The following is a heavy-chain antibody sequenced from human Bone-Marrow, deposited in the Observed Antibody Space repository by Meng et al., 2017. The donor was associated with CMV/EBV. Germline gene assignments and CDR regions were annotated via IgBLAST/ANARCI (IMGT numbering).Heavy chain of an antibody. Sequence: WGSLRLSCAASGFTFSSYSMKWVRPAPGRGLEWVANIKQDGSEKYYGDSVKGRVTISRDNAKSSLYLQLNSLRAEDTAVYYCARVDRPAEADFMGSVALWFGELSRAALGSNWFDPWGQGTLVTVSS. V-gene: IGHV3-7*01. D-gene: IGHD3-10*01. CDR2: IKQDGSEK. CDR3: ARVDRPAEADFMGSVALWFGELSRAALGSNWFDP. J-gene: IGHJ5*02. CDR1: GFTFSSYS.